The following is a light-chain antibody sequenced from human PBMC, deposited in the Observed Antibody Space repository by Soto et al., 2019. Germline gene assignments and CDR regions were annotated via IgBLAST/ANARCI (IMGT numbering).Light chain of an antibody. Sequence: QSVLTQPPSVSGSPGQSVTISCTGTSSDVGSYNRVSWYQQPPGTAPKLIIYKISNRPSGVPDRFSGSKSGNTASLTISGLQAEDEADYYCSLYTSSSTYVFGTGTKVTVL. CDR1: SSDVGSYNR. CDR3: SLYTSSSTYV. J-gene: IGLJ1*01. V-gene: IGLV2-18*01. CDR2: KIS.